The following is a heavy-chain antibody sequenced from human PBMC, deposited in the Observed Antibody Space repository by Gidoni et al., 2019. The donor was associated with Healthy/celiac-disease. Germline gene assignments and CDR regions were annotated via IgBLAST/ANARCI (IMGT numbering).Heavy chain of an antibody. J-gene: IGHJ5*02. CDR1: GGSFSGYY. CDR3: ARVTSNWFDP. Sequence: QVQLQQWGAGLLKPSETLSLTCAVHGGSFSGYYWSWIRQPPGKGLAWIGEINHSGSTNYNPSLKSRVTISVDTSKNQFSLKLSSVTAADTAVYYCARVTSNWFDPLGQGTLVTVSS. V-gene: IGHV4-34*01. CDR2: INHSGST.